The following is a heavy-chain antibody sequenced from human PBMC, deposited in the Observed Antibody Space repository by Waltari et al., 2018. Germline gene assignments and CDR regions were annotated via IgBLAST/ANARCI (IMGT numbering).Heavy chain of an antibody. CDR1: GFTVSSNY. CDR3: ARVLVGAGYSSSWYSYWYFDL. CDR2: IYSGGST. V-gene: IGHV3-53*01. J-gene: IGHJ2*01. D-gene: IGHD6-13*01. Sequence: EVQLVESGGGLIQPGGSLRLSCAASGFTVSSNYMSWVRQAPGKGQGWVSVIYSGGSTYYADSVKGRFTISRDNSKNTLYLQMNSLRAEDTAVYYCARVLVGAGYSSSWYSYWYFDLWGRGTLVTVSS.